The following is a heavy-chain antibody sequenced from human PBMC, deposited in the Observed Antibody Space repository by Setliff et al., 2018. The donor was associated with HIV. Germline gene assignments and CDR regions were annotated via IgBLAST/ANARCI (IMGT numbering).Heavy chain of an antibody. V-gene: IGHV4-4*02. CDR3: ATVTMVRLIGVYHMDV. J-gene: IGHJ6*03. D-gene: IGHD3-10*01. CDR2: ISQSGTA. CDR1: GGSMRTGDW. Sequence: PSETLSLTCAVSGGSMRTGDWWSWVRQSPGKGLEWIGEISQSGTANYNPSLRSRVTISVDTSRNQFSLKLSSVTAADTAVYYCATVTMVRLIGVYHMDVWGKGTTVTVSS.